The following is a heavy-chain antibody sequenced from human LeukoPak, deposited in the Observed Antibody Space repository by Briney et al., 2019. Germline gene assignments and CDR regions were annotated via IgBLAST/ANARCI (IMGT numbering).Heavy chain of an antibody. Sequence: GGSLRLSCAASGFTFDDYGMSWVRHAPGKGLEWVSGINWNGGSTGYADSVKGRFTISRDNSKNTLYLQMNSLRAEDTAVYYCAKNVLLWFGIDYWGQGTLVTVSS. CDR3: AKNVLLWFGIDY. D-gene: IGHD3-10*01. V-gene: IGHV3-20*04. CDR2: INWNGGST. J-gene: IGHJ4*02. CDR1: GFTFDDYG.